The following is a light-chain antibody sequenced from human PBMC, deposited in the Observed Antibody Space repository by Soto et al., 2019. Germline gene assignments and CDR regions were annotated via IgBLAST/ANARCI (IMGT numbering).Light chain of an antibody. J-gene: IGKJ2*01. V-gene: IGKV3-20*01. CDR1: QSVTSSY. CDR2: GAS. CDR3: QQYGNSPYT. Sequence: EIVLTQSPGTLSLSPGERATLSCRASQSVTSSYLAWYQQKPGQARRLLIYGASTRSTGLPDRFSGSGSGTDFTLTISRLESEDFAVYYCQQYGNSPYTFGQGTKLEIK.